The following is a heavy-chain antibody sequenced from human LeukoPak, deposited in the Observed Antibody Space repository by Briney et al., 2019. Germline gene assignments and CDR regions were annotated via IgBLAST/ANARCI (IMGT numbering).Heavy chain of an antibody. Sequence: ASVKVSCKASGYTFTSYDINWVRQATGQGLEWMGWMNPNSGNTGYAQKFQGRVIITRNTSICTAYMELSSLRSEDTAVYYCARGRRYCSGGSCVPTTYYMDVWGKGTTVTVSS. CDR1: GYTFTSYD. CDR2: MNPNSGNT. CDR3: ARGRRYCSGGSCVPTTYYMDV. D-gene: IGHD2-15*01. J-gene: IGHJ6*03. V-gene: IGHV1-8*03.